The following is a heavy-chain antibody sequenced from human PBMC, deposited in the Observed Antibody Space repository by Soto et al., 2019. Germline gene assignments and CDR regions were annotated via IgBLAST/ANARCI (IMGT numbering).Heavy chain of an antibody. CDR2: IYYSGST. CDR1: GGSISSSSYY. Sequence: QLQLQESGPGLVKPSETLSLTCTVSGGSISSSSYYWGWIRQAPGKGMEWIGSIYYSGSTYYNPSLKSRVTISVDTSKNQFSLKLSSVTAADTAVYYCARHSPEYSSSSEYFQHWGQGTLVTVSS. J-gene: IGHJ1*01. V-gene: IGHV4-39*01. CDR3: ARHSPEYSSSSEYFQH. D-gene: IGHD6-6*01.